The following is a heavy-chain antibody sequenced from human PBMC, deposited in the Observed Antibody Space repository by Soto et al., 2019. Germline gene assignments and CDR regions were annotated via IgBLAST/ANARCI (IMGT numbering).Heavy chain of an antibody. V-gene: IGHV3-23*01. CDR2: ISGSSGSS. CDR1: GFTFSSYA. J-gene: IGHJ6*03. CDR3: AKGVTTNYFYFYYMDV. Sequence: GSLRLSCAASGFTFSSYAMSWVRQAPGKGLEWVSAISGSSGSSYTADSVKGRFTISRDNSNNTLYLRTNSLRAEDTAVYYCAKGVTTNYFYFYYMDVWGKGTTVTVSS. D-gene: IGHD4-17*01.